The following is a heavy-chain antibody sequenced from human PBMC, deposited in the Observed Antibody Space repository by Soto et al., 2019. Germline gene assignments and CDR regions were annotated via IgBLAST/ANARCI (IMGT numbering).Heavy chain of an antibody. CDR3: ARDSGYGSGNSVTQYLDT. J-gene: IGHJ4*01. Sequence: GGSLRLSFAASGFNFGVYLMSWVRQGPVKGLEWVANIKFDASEKKFVDSVKGRFTMSRDNAKNSLSLQMDSLRAEDTGVYYCARDSGYGSGNSVTQYLDTWGHGTLVTVSS. CDR2: IKFDASEK. D-gene: IGHD3-10*01. V-gene: IGHV3-7*01. CDR1: GFNFGVYL.